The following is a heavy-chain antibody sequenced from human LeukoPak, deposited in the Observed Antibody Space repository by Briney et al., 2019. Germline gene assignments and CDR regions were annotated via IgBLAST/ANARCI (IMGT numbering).Heavy chain of an antibody. CDR1: GFTFSSYG. CDR3: ARAGYCSSTACLDY. Sequence: PDRSLQLSCAASGFTFSSYGMHWVRQAPGKGLEWVAVIWYDGSNKYYADSVKGRFTISRDNSKNTLYLQMNSLRVEDTAVYYCARAGYCSSTACLDYWGQGTLVSVSS. J-gene: IGHJ4*02. D-gene: IGHD2-2*01. V-gene: IGHV3-33*01. CDR2: IWYDGSNK.